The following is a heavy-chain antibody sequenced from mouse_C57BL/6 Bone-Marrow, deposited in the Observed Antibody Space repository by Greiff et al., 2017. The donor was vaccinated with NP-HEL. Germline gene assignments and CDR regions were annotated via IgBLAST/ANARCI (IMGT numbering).Heavy chain of an antibody. V-gene: IGHV1-54*01. CDR3: ARVETYGLAY. CDR2: INPGSGGT. Sequence: QVQLQQSGAELVRPGTSVKVSCKASGYAFTNYLIEWVKQRPGQGLEWIGVINPGSGGTNYNEKFKGKATLTADKSSSTAYMQLSSLTSEDSAVYVCARVETYGLAYWGQGTLVTVSA. D-gene: IGHD1-1*02. J-gene: IGHJ3*01. CDR1: GYAFTNYL.